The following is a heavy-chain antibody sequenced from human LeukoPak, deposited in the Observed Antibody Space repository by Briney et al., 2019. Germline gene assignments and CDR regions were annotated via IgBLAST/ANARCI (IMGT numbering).Heavy chain of an antibody. CDR2: INPNSGGT. D-gene: IGHD5-18*01. Sequence: GASVKVSCKASGYTFTGYYMHWVRQAPGQGLEWMGWINPNSGGTNYAQKFQGWVTMTRDTSISTAYMELSRLRSGDTAVYYCARARDTAMDSDYWGQGTLVTVSS. V-gene: IGHV1-2*04. CDR3: ARARDTAMDSDY. J-gene: IGHJ4*02. CDR1: GYTFTGYY.